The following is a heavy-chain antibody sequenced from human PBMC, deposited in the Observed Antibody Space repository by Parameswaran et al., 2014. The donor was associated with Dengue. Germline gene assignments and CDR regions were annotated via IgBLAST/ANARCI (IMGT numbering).Heavy chain of an antibody. CDR2: ISSSGSTI. J-gene: IGHJ6*02. Sequence: WIRQPPGKGLEWVSYISSSGSTIYYADSVKGRFTISRDNAKNSLYLQMNSLRAEDTAVYYCARGSRYCSSTSCYYYYYGMDVWGQGTTVTVSS. V-gene: IGHV3-48*03. CDR3: ARGSRYCSSTSCYYYYYGMDV. D-gene: IGHD2-2*01.